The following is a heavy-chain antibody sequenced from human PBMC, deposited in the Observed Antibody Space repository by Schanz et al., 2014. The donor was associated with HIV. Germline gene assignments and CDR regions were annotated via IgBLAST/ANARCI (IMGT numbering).Heavy chain of an antibody. J-gene: IGHJ6*02. CDR1: GGTSSIYA. D-gene: IGHD6-6*01. V-gene: IGHV1-69*01. CDR3: ARAEGYSTSSAWGEDYNYYGMDV. CDR2: IIPLFGTS. Sequence: QVQLVQSGAEVKKPGSSVKVACKASGGTSSIYAISWVRQAPGQGLEWMGGIIPLFGTSNYAQKFQGRATITADESTSTAYMELSSLRSDDTAVYYCARAEGYSTSSAWGEDYNYYGMDVWGQGTTVTVSS.